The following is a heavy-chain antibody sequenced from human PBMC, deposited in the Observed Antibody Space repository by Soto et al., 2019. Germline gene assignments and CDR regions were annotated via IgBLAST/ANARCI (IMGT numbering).Heavy chain of an antibody. J-gene: IGHJ4*02. CDR1: GYTFTSYG. CDR3: ARDPPPKYYYGSGSHWFDY. V-gene: IGHV1-18*01. D-gene: IGHD3-10*01. CDR2: ISAYNGNT. Sequence: AASVKVSCKASGYTFTSYGISWVRQAPGQGLEWMGWISAYNGNTNYAQKLQGRVTMTTDTSTSTAYMELRSLRSDDTAVYYCARDPPPKYYYGSGSHWFDYWGQGTLVTVSS.